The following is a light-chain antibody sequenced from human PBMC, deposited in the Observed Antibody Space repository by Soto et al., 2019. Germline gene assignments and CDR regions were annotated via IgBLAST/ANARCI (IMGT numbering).Light chain of an antibody. V-gene: IGKV1-5*01. Sequence: DIQMTQSPSTLSASVGDRVTITCRASQSISSWLAWYQQKPGKAPKLLIYDASSLESGVPSRFSSSGSGTEFTLTISSLQPDDFATYYCQQYNSYSPNTFGQGTRLEIK. CDR2: DAS. CDR3: QQYNSYSPNT. J-gene: IGKJ5*01. CDR1: QSISSW.